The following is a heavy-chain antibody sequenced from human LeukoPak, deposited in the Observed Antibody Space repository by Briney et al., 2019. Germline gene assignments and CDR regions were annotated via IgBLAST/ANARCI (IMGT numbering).Heavy chain of an antibody. CDR3: ARDQGSSWSDY. CDR2: IYYSGST. D-gene: IGHD6-13*01. Sequence: PSETLSLTCTVSGGSISSYYWRWIRQPPGKGLEWIGYIYYSGSTNYNPSLKSRVTISVDTSKNQFSLKLSSVTAADTAVYYCARDQGSSWSDYWGQGTLVTVSS. V-gene: IGHV4-59*01. J-gene: IGHJ4*02. CDR1: GGSISSYY.